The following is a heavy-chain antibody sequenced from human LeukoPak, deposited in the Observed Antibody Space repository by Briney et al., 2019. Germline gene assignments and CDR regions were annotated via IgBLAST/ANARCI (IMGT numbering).Heavy chain of an antibody. CDR2: IKQDGSEK. J-gene: IGHJ4*02. CDR3: ARGHLVAGRYDY. V-gene: IGHV3-7*01. Sequence: GGSLRLSCAASGFIFSIYWMSWVRQAPGKGLEWVANIKQDGSEKYYVDSVKGRFTISRDNAKNSVYLQMNSLRAEDTAVYFCARGHLVAGRYDYWGQGTLVTVSS. D-gene: IGHD6-19*01. CDR1: GFIFSIYW.